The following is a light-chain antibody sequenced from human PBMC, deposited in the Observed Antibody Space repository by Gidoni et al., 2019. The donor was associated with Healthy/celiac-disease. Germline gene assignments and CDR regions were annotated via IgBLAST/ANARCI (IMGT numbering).Light chain of an antibody. CDR3: QQSYSTRPWT. CDR2: AAS. Sequence: DIQMTQSPSSLSASVGDRVTITCRASQSISSYLNWYQQKPGKAPKLLIYAASSLQSGVPSRFSGSGSGTDFTLTISSLQPEDFATYDCQQSYSTRPWTFGQGTKVEIK. CDR1: QSISSY. J-gene: IGKJ1*01. V-gene: IGKV1-39*01.